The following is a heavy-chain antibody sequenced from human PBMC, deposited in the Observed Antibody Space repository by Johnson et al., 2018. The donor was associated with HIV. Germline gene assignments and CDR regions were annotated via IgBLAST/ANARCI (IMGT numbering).Heavy chain of an antibody. CDR2: ISYDGSTK. CDR1: GFSFSNYG. Sequence: QVQLVESGGGVVQPGRSLRLSCAASGFSFSNYGMHWVRQAPGKGLEWVVVISYDGSTKYYADSVKGRFTISRDNSNNTLYLQMNSLRAEDTAIYYCAKGLWGGSYPHDAYDILGQGTMVTVSS. V-gene: IGHV3-30*18. D-gene: IGHD1-26*01. CDR3: AKGLWGGSYPHDAYDI. J-gene: IGHJ3*02.